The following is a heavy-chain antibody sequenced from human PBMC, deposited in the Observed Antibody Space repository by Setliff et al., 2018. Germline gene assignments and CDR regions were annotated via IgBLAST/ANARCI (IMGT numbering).Heavy chain of an antibody. CDR3: TRSRGPRVVLAADFDF. Sequence: ASVKVSCKASGYNFISYGISWVRQAPGQGLEWMGWISPYSGESNYAQKFQDRLTVTADTSTKTTYMELRSLTSDDTAVYFCTRSRGPRVVLAADFDFWGQGTPVTVSS. CDR1: GYNFISYG. J-gene: IGHJ4*02. D-gene: IGHD3-16*01. V-gene: IGHV1-18*01. CDR2: ISPYSGES.